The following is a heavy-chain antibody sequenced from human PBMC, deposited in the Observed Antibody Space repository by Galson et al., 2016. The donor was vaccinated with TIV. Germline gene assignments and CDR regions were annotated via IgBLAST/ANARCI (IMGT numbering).Heavy chain of an antibody. J-gene: IGHJ6*02. D-gene: IGHD2-21*01. CDR3: ARERRYCGNECYLHYYYGMDV. CDR1: TFNVSDNY. CDR2: TSSGGAT. Sequence: SLRLSCAASTFNVSDNYMTWVRQAPGKGLEWVSITSSGGATHYSDSVKGRFTMSRDTAKNTLYLQMNSLRVEDTAVYYCARERRYCGNECYLHYYYGMDVWGQGTTVTVSS. V-gene: IGHV3-66*02.